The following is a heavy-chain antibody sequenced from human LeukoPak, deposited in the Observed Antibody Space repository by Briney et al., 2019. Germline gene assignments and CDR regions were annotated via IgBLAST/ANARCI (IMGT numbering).Heavy chain of an antibody. CDR1: GGSINSND. V-gene: IGHV4-59*08. J-gene: IGHJ3*02. Sequence: SETRSLTGTVSGGSINSNDWTWFRQPPWKGLEWICFIYHSGSNNYQPSLKSRVTISVDTSKKQFSLQLTSVTAADTAVYYCTRLLDNDSRGDPDTFDMRGQGTVVTVSS. CDR2: IYHSGSN. CDR3: TRLLDNDSRGDPDTFDM. D-gene: IGHD3-22*01.